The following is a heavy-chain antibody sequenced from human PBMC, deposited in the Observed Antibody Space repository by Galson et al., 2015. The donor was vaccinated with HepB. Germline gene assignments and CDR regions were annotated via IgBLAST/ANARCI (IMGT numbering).Heavy chain of an antibody. D-gene: IGHD2-21*02. J-gene: IGHJ4*02. CDR3: ATVGGTGYCGGDCWYFDS. Sequence: SLRLSCAASGFTFSSYGMHWVRQAPGKGLEWVTLISYDGSNKYYADSVKGRFTISRDNSKNTLYLQMNSLRAEDTAMYYCATVGGTGYCGGDCWYFDSWGQGTLVTVSS. V-gene: IGHV3-30*03. CDR2: ISYDGSNK. CDR1: GFTFSSYG.